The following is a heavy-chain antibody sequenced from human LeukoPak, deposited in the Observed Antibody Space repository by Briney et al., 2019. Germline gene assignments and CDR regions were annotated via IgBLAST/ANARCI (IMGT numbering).Heavy chain of an antibody. J-gene: IGHJ5*02. Sequence: GESLKISCKASGYSFTSFWIGWVRQMPGKGLEWLGIIYPGDSDTRYSPSFQGQVTISADKSISTAYLQWSSLKASDTAMYYCARHEIFNWFDPWGQGTLVTVSS. CDR2: IYPGDSDT. V-gene: IGHV5-51*01. CDR3: ARHEIFNWFDP. CDR1: GYSFTSFW.